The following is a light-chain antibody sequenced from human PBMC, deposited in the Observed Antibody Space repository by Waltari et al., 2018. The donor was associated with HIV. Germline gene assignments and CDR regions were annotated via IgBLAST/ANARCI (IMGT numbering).Light chain of an antibody. CDR2: DVA. CDR3: CSYAGPNPLI. Sequence: QSALTQPASVSGSPGQSITLSCTGTRNDVGRYDLVSWYQHFPGKPPQLVIFDVAKRPAGVSNLFSGSKSGNTASLTISGLQAEDEAEYYCCSYAGPNPLIFGGGTKVTVL. J-gene: IGLJ2*01. CDR1: RNDVGRYDL. V-gene: IGLV2-23*02.